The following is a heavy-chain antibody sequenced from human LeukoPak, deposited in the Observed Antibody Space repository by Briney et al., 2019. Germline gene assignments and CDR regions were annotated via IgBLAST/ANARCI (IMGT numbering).Heavy chain of an antibody. Sequence: GGTLRLSCAASGFTFSSYSMNWVRQAPGKGLEWVSSISSSSSYIYYADSVKGRFTISRDNAKNSLYLQMNSLRAEDTAVYYCARERQNKDFWSGGDYWGQGTLVTVSS. CDR3: ARERQNKDFWSGGDY. V-gene: IGHV3-21*01. D-gene: IGHD3-3*01. CDR1: GFTFSSYS. CDR2: ISSSSSYI. J-gene: IGHJ4*02.